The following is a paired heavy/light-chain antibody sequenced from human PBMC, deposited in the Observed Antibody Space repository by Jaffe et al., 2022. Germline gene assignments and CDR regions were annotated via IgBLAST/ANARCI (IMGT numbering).Light chain of an antibody. CDR3: QQRSNWPRFT. CDR2: DAS. V-gene: IGKV3-11*01. Sequence: EIVLTQSPATLSLSPGERATLSCRASQSVSSYLAWYQQKPGQAPRLLIYDASNRATGIPARFSGSGSGTDFTLTISSLEPEDFAVYYCQQRSNWPRFTFGPGTKVDIK. CDR1: QSVSSY. J-gene: IGKJ3*01.
Heavy chain of an antibody. J-gene: IGHJ4*02. V-gene: IGHV1-46*01. CDR2: INPSGGST. D-gene: IGHD3-10*01. CDR3: ARDRGHEGFGELRYFDY. CDR1: GYTFTSYY. Sequence: QVQLVQSGAEVKKPGASVKVSCKASGYTFTSYYMHWVRQAPGQGLEWMGIINPSGGSTSYAQKFQGRVTMTRDTSTSTVYMELSSLRSEDTAVYYCARDRGHEGFGELRYFDYWGQGTLVTVSS.